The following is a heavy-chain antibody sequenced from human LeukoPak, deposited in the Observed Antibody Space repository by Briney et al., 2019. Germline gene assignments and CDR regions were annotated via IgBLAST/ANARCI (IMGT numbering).Heavy chain of an antibody. V-gene: IGHV4-31*03. J-gene: IGHJ4*02. D-gene: IGHD4-11*01. Sequence: PSETLSFTCTVSGGSINSGGYYWSWIRQHPGKGLEWIGYIYYSGNTYYNPSLKSRVTISVDTSKNQFSLKLNSVTAADTAVYYCASREGVTAGYFDCWGQGTLVTVSS. CDR1: GGSINSGGYY. CDR3: ASREGVTAGYFDC. CDR2: IYYSGNT.